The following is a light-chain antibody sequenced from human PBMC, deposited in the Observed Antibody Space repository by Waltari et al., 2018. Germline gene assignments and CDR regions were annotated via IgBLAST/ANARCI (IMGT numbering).Light chain of an antibody. J-gene: IGKJ1*01. CDR3: QQSYTPPSLT. Sequence: DIQMTQSPSSLSASVGARVTITCRASQGISSYLNWYQQKAGKAPKLLIYAASNLQNGVPSRFRGSGSVTDFTLTINSLQLEDFATYYCQQSYTPPSLTFGQGTKVEIK. V-gene: IGKV1-39*01. CDR1: QGISSY. CDR2: AAS.